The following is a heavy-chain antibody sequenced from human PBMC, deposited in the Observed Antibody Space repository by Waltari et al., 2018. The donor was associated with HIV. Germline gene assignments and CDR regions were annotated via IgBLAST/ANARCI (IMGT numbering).Heavy chain of an antibody. D-gene: IGHD6-19*01. CDR1: GYSCTSYW. CDR3: ARHLQYSSGWQNWFDP. V-gene: IGHV5-51*01. J-gene: IGHJ5*02. Sequence: EVQLVQSGAEVNKPGESLKISCKGSGYSCTSYWIGWVLQMPGKGLGWMGIIYPGDSDTRYSPSFQGQVTISADKSISTAYLQWSSLKASDTAMYYCARHLQYSSGWQNWFDPWGQGTLVTVSS. CDR2: IYPGDSDT.